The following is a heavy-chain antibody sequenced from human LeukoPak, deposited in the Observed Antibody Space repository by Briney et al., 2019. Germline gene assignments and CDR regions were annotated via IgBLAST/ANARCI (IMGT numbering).Heavy chain of an antibody. D-gene: IGHD5-24*01. CDR2: IYYSGST. V-gene: IGHV4-59*01. J-gene: IGHJ4*02. CDR3: AREGRDGYNLWRRPIDY. Sequence: SETLSLTCTVSGGAISSYYWSWIRQPPGKGLEWIGYIYYSGSTNYNPSLKSRVTISVDTSKNQFSLKLSSVTAADTAVYYCAREGRDGYNLWRRPIDYWGQGTLVTVSS. CDR1: GGAISSYY.